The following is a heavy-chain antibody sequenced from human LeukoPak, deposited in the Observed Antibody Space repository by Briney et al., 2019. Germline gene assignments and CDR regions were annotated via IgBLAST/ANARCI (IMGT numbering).Heavy chain of an antibody. CDR3: AREDRYCSGGSCYS. Sequence: SETLSLTCTVSGGSISSSSYYWGWIRQPPGKGLEWIGSIYYSGYTTYSPSLRSRVIISVDTSKNQFSLELSSVTAADTAVYYCAREDRYCSGGSCYSWGQGTLVTVSS. CDR2: IYYSGYT. V-gene: IGHV4-39*07. J-gene: IGHJ4*02. D-gene: IGHD2-15*01. CDR1: GGSISSSSYY.